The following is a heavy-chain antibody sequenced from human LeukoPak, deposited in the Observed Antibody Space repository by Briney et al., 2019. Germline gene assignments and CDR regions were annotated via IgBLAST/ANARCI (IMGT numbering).Heavy chain of an antibody. CDR1: GYTFTSYG. CDR2: ISAYNGNT. CDR3: ARDPLYSTDHHRDALDI. D-gene: IGHD6-13*01. V-gene: IGHV1-18*01. J-gene: IGHJ3*02. Sequence: ASVKVSCKASGYTFTSYGISWVRQAPGQGLEWMGWISAYNGNTNYAQKLQGRVTMTTDTSTSTAYMELRSLRSDDTAVYYCARDPLYSTDHHRDALDIWGQGTMVTVSS.